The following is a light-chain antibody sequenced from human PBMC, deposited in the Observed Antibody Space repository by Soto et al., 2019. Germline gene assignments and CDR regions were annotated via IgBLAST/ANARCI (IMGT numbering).Light chain of an antibody. CDR2: DAS. V-gene: IGKV3-11*01. CDR3: QQRDDWPLT. Sequence: EIVLTQSPATLSLSPGERATLSCRASQSVSAGNLAWYQQKPGQAPRLLFHDASSRATDIPARFSGSGSGTDFTLTISSLEPEDFAVYYCQQRDDWPLTFGGGTKVEIK. J-gene: IGKJ4*01. CDR1: QSVSAGN.